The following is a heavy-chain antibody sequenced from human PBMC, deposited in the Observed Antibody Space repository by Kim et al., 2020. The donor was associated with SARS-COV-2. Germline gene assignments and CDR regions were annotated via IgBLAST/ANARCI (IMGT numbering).Heavy chain of an antibody. Sequence: SETLSLTCTVSGGSVSSGSYYWSWIRQPPGKGLEWIGYIYYSGSTNYNPSLKSRVTISVDTSKNQFSLKLSSVTAADTAVYYCAREYRGYSNNWFDPCGQGALVTVSS. CDR3: AREYRGYSNNWFDP. CDR1: GGSVSSGSYY. V-gene: IGHV4-61*01. CDR2: IYYSGST. J-gene: IGHJ5*02. D-gene: IGHD5-12*01.